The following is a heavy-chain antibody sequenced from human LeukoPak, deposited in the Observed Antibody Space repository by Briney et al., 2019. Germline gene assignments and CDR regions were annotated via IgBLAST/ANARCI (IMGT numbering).Heavy chain of an antibody. CDR1: GGTFSSYA. D-gene: IGHD3-22*01. CDR3: ASDYDSSGYLSGDAFDI. CDR2: IIPILGTA. Sequence: SVKVSCKASGGTFSSYAISWVRQAPGQGLEWMGGIIPILGTANYAQKFQGRVTITADESTSTAYMELSSLRSEDTAVYYCASDYDSSGYLSGDAFDIWGQGTMVSVCS. V-gene: IGHV1-69*13. J-gene: IGHJ3*02.